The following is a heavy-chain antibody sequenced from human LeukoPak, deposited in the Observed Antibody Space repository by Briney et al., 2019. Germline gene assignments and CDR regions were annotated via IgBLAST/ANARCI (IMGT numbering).Heavy chain of an antibody. J-gene: IGHJ6*03. D-gene: IGHD5-12*01. CDR1: GGSFSGYY. CDR3: ARAGYSGYDFVGHCMDV. V-gene: IGHV4-34*01. CDR2: INHSGST. Sequence: PSETLSLTCAVYGGSFSGYYWSWIRQPPGKGLEWIGEINHSGSTNYNPSLKSRVTISVDTSKNQFSLKLSSVTAADTAVYYCARAGYSGYDFVGHCMDVWGKGTTVTVSS.